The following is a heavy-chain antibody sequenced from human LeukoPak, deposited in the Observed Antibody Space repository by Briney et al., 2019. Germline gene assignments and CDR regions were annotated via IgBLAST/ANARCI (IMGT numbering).Heavy chain of an antibody. D-gene: IGHD6-19*01. V-gene: IGHV3-11*04. CDR2: ISSSGSTK. Sequence: PGGSLRLSCAASGFTFSDYYMSWIRQVPGKGLEWVSYISSSGSTKYYADSVKGRFTISRDNSKNTLYLQMNSLRAEDTAVYYCARAMLAVAGNYFDYWGQGTLVTVSS. CDR1: GFTFSDYY. CDR3: ARAMLAVAGNYFDY. J-gene: IGHJ4*02.